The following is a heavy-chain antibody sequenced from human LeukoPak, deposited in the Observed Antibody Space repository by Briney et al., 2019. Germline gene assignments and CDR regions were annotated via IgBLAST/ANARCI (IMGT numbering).Heavy chain of an antibody. V-gene: IGHV3-48*03. J-gene: IGHJ4*02. D-gene: IGHD4/OR15-4a*01. CDR2: ISSSGGTI. CDR3: ARGKLTMVIK. CDR1: GFTFSSYE. Sequence: GGSLRLSCAASGFTFSSYEMNWVRQAPGKGLEWVSYISSSGGTIFYADSVKGRFTISRDNARNSLYLQMNSLTADDTAVYYCARGKLTMVIKWGQGTLVTVSS.